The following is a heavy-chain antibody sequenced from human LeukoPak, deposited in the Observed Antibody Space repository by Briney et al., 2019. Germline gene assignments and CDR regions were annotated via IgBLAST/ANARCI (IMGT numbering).Heavy chain of an antibody. CDR1: GYSISSGYY. Sequence: PSETLSLTCTVSGYSISSGYYWGWIRQPPGKGLEWIGSIYHSGSTYYNPSLKSRVTISVDTSKNQFSLKLSSVTAADTAVYYCARAPLEDYMDVWGKGTTVTISS. CDR2: IYHSGST. J-gene: IGHJ6*03. CDR3: ARAPLEDYMDV. V-gene: IGHV4-38-2*02.